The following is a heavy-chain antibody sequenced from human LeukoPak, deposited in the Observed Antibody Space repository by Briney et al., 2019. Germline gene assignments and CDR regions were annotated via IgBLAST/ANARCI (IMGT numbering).Heavy chain of an antibody. V-gene: IGHV3-11*01. Sequence: GGSLRLSCAASGFTFNDYYMSWIRQAPGKGLEWVSYISSSGSTIYYADSVKGRFTISRDNAKNSQYLQMNSLRAEDTAMYYCARIRRQRFTVAQAYYYYMDVWGKGTTVTISS. D-gene: IGHD6-19*01. CDR2: ISSSGSTI. J-gene: IGHJ6*03. CDR3: ARIRRQRFTVAQAYYYYMDV. CDR1: GFTFNDYY.